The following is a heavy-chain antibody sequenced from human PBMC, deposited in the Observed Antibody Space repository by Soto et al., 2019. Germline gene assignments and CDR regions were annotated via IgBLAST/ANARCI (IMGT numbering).Heavy chain of an antibody. D-gene: IGHD3-10*01. CDR3: ATRSKKRDLDY. V-gene: IGHV1-46*03. CDR2: INPSGGST. Sequence: GASVKVSCKASGYTFTSYYMHWVRQAPGQGLEWMGIINPSGGSTSYAQKFQGRVTMTRDTSTSTVYMKLSSLRSEDTAVYYCATRSKKRDLDYWGQGTLVTVSS. CDR1: GYTFTSYY. J-gene: IGHJ4*02.